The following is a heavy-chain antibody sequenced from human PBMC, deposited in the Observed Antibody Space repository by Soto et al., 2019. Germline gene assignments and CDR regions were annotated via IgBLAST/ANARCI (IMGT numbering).Heavy chain of an antibody. V-gene: IGHV1-46*01. CDR2: INPSSST. D-gene: IGHD5-18*01. J-gene: IGHJ6*02. CDR3: SRTCPDSAMGSYYYYGMDV. CDR1: GYSFTSYY. Sequence: ASVKVSCKASGYSFTSYYIHWVRQAPGQGLEWMGIINPSSSTTYAQKFQGRVTMTRDTSTSTVYMELSSLRSEDTAVYYCSRTCPDSAMGSYYYYGMDVWGQGTKVTVSS.